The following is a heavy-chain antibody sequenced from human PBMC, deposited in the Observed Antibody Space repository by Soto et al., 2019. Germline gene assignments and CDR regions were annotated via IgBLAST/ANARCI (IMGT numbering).Heavy chain of an antibody. D-gene: IGHD3-10*01. CDR2: IIPIFGTA. CDR1: GGTFSRYA. CDR3: ARTRITMVRGVIGYYDY. J-gene: IGHJ4*02. Sequence: SVKVSCKASGGTFSRYAISWVRQAPGQGLEWMGGIIPIFGTAKYAQKFQGRVTITADESTSTAYMELSSLRSEDTAVYYCARTRITMVRGVIGYYDYWGQGNLVIVSS. V-gene: IGHV1-69*13.